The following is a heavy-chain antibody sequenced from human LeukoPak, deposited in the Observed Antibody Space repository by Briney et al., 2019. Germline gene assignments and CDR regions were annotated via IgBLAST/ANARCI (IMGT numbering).Heavy chain of an antibody. D-gene: IGHD3-22*01. CDR1: GGTFSSYA. V-gene: IGHV1-69*13. CDR2: IIPIFGTA. CDR3: ASESSDSSGIYFDY. J-gene: IGHJ4*02. Sequence: ASVKVSCKASGGTFSSYAISWVRQAPGQGLEWMGGIIPIFGTANYAQKFQGRVTITADESTSTAYMELSSLRSEDTAVYYCASESSDSSGIYFDYWGQGTLVTVSS.